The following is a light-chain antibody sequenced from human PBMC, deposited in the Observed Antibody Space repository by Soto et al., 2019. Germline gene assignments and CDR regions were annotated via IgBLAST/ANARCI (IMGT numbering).Light chain of an antibody. CDR3: SSFASSNTYV. CDR1: SIYIGAYSR. J-gene: IGLJ1*01. CDR2: DVN. Sequence: QSALTQPPSVSVPPGQSFAISCTETSIYIGAYSRVAWYQQPPVTAAKLMIYDVNSRSSGVPDRFSGSKSGNTASLTISGLQADDEADYYCSSFASSNTYVFGTGTKVTVL. V-gene: IGLV2-18*02.